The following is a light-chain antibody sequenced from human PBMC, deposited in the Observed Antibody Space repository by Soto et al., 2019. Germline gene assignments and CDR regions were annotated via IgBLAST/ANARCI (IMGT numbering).Light chain of an antibody. CDR1: SSDVGGYNY. J-gene: IGLJ1*01. CDR3: SSYTSSSTLYV. CDR2: EVS. V-gene: IGLV2-14*01. Sequence: QSVLTQPASVSGCPGQSITVSRTETSSDVGGYNYVSWYQQHPGKAPKLMIYEVSNRPSGVSNRFSGSKSGNTASLTISGLQAEDEADYYCSSYTSSSTLYVFGTGTKVTVL.